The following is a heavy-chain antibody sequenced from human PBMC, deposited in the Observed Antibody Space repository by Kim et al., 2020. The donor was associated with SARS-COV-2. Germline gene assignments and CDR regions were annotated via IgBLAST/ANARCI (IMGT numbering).Heavy chain of an antibody. V-gene: IGHV3-15*01. CDR2: IKSKTDGGTT. Sequence: GGSLRLSCAASGFTFSNAWMSWVRQAPGKGLEWVGRIKSKTDGGTTDYAAPVKGRFTISRDDSKNTLYLQMNSLKTEDTAVYYCTTVGVDSGGYGEADAFDIWGQGTMVTVSS. CDR3: TTVGVDSGGYGEADAFDI. J-gene: IGHJ3*02. D-gene: IGHD1-26*01. CDR1: GFTFSNAW.